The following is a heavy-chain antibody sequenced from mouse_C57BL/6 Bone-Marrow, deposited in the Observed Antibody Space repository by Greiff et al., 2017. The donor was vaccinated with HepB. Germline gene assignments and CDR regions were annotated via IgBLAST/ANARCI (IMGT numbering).Heavy chain of an antibody. V-gene: IGHV1-42*01. Sequence: EVQLQQSGPELVKPGASVKISCKASGYSFTGYYMNWVKQSPEKSLEWIGEINPSTGGTTYNQKFKAKATVTVDKSSSTAYMQLKSLTSEDSAVYYCARYGGSSYEDYFDYWGQGTTLTVSS. CDR3: ARYGGSSYEDYFDY. CDR2: INPSTGGT. CDR1: GYSFTGYY. J-gene: IGHJ2*01. D-gene: IGHD1-1*01.